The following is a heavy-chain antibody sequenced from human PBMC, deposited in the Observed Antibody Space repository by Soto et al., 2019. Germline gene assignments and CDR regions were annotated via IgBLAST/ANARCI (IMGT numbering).Heavy chain of an antibody. Sequence: AETLSLTCTVSGDPISDYYWTWIREPPGKGLEWIGYIYYSGSTNFNPSLKSRVTISLDRSKNQFSLKLSSVTAADTAVYYCAREGRRSFRFREYYYGMDVWGQGTTVTV. D-gene: IGHD3-10*01. CDR1: GDPISDYY. CDR2: IYYSGST. V-gene: IGHV4-59*01. J-gene: IGHJ6*02. CDR3: AREGRRSFRFREYYYGMDV.